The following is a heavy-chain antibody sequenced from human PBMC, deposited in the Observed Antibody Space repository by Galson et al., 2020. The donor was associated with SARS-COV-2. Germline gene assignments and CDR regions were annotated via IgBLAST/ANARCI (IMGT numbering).Heavy chain of an antibody. Sequence: GESLKISCKASGYTFTSYALHWVRPAPGQRPEWMGWIHAGNGYTEYSQNFQDRVPITRDISASTAYMELSSLTSEDTAEYFCAREDWCQSGNSFDLWGQGTMVTLSS. CDR1: GYTFTSYA. J-gene: IGHJ3*01. CDR3: AREDWCQSGNSFDL. D-gene: IGHD2-8*02. CDR2: IHAGNGYT. V-gene: IGHV1-3*01.